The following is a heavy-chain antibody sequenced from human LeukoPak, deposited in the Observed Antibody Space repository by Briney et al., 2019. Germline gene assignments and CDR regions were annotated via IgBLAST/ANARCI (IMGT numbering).Heavy chain of an antibody. CDR1: GGSFSGYY. CDR2: INHSVST. CDR3: ARLKFYDSTGYSPGHYMDV. J-gene: IGHJ6*03. V-gene: IGHV4-34*01. D-gene: IGHD3-22*01. Sequence: SETLSLTCAVYGGSFSGYYWSWIRQPPGKGLEWIGEINHSVSTNYNPSLKSRVTMSVDTSKNQFALKLSAVTAADTAVYYCARLKFYDSTGYSPGHYMDVWGKGTTVTVSS.